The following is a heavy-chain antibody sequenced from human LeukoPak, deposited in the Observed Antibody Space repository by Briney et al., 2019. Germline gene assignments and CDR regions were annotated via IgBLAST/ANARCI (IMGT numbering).Heavy chain of an antibody. J-gene: IGHJ5*02. Sequence: PSQTLSLTCTVSGGSISSGGYYWSWIRQPAGKGLEWIGRIYTSGSTNYNPFLKTRVTISVDTSKNQFPLKLSSVTAADTALYYCAGGRYGSGSYYQNNWFDPWGQGTLVTVSS. CDR2: IYTSGST. CDR1: GGSISSGGYY. CDR3: AGGRYGSGSYYQNNWFDP. V-gene: IGHV4-61*02. D-gene: IGHD3-10*01.